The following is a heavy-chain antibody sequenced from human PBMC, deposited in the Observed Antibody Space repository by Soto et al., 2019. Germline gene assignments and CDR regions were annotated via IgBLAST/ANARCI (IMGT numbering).Heavy chain of an antibody. CDR1: GGSISSSNYY. CDR2: IYYSGST. J-gene: IGHJ4*02. V-gene: IGHV4-39*01. CDR3: ARHLSQFDDYGDYPIYFDY. D-gene: IGHD4-17*01. Sequence: PSETLSLTCTVSGGSISSSNYYWGWIRQPPGKGLEWIGSIYYSGSTYYNPSLKSRVTISVDTSKNQFSLKLSSVTAADTAVYYCARHLSQFDDYGDYPIYFDYWGQGTLVTVSS.